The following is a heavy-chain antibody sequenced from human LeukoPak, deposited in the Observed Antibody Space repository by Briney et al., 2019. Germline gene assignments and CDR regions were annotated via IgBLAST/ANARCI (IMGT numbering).Heavy chain of an antibody. Sequence: GGSLRLSCAASGFTFSSYWMHWVRQAPGKGLVWVSRISDGGSTTTYAGSVKGRFTISRDNAKNTLYLQMNGLRAEDTAVYYCSRSAYYDGSGNYYDYWGQGTLVTVSS. D-gene: IGHD3-22*01. CDR3: SRSAYYDGSGNYYDY. J-gene: IGHJ4*02. CDR1: GFTFSSYW. V-gene: IGHV3-74*01. CDR2: ISDGGSTT.